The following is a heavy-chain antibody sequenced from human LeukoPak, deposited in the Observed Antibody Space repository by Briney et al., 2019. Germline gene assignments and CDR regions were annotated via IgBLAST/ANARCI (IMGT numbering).Heavy chain of an antibody. Sequence: SVTVSCKASGGTFSSYAISWVRQAPGQGLEWMGGIIPIFGTANYAQKFQGRVTITADESTSTAYMELSSLRSEDTAVYYCASVYKHGMDVWGQGTTVIVSS. V-gene: IGHV1-69*13. J-gene: IGHJ6*02. CDR3: ASVYKHGMDV. CDR2: IIPIFGTA. D-gene: IGHD5-24*01. CDR1: GGTFSSYA.